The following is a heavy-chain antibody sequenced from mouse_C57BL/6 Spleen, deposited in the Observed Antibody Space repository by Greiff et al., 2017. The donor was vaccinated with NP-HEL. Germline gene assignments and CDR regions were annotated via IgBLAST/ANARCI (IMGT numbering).Heavy chain of an antibody. V-gene: IGHV1-82*01. CDR2: IYPGDGDT. CDR1: GYAFSSSW. J-gene: IGHJ4*01. Sequence: QVQLKESGPELVKPGASVKISCKASGYAFSSSWMNWVKQRPGKGLEWIGRIYPGDGDTNYNGKFKGKATLTADKSSSTAYMQLSSLTSEDSAVYFCAREGDDGSLYYYAMDYWGQGTSVTVSS. CDR3: AREGDDGSLYYYAMDY. D-gene: IGHD2-3*01.